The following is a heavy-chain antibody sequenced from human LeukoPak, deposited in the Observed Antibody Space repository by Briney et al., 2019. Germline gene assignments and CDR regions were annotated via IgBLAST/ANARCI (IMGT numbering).Heavy chain of an antibody. CDR1: GGSISSYY. J-gene: IGHJ3*02. CDR3: ARDDYGDHRGAFDI. V-gene: IGHV4-59*01. CDR2: IYYSGST. Sequence: SETLSLTCTVSGGSISSYYWSWIRQPPGKGLEWIRYIYYSGSTNYNPSLKSRVTISVDTSKNQFSLKLSSVTAADTAVYYCARDDYGDHRGAFDIWGQGTMVTVSS. D-gene: IGHD4-17*01.